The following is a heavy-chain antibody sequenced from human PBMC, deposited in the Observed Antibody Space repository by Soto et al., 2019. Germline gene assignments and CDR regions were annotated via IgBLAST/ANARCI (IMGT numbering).Heavy chain of an antibody. CDR1: GFTFSSYS. D-gene: IGHD2-15*01. CDR2: ISSSSSYI. CDR3: ARERGYGYCSGGSCPYYYYYMDV. Sequence: GGSLRLSCAASGFTFSSYSMNWVRQAPGKGLEWVSSISSSSSYIYYADSVKGRFTISRDNAKNSLYLQMNSLRAEDTAVYYCARERGYGYCSGGSCPYYYYYMDVWGKGTTVTXSS. V-gene: IGHV3-21*01. J-gene: IGHJ6*03.